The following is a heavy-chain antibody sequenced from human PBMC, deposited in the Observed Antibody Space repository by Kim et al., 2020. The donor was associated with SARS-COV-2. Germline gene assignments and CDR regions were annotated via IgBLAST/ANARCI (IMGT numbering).Heavy chain of an antibody. CDR3: ARHNGVSVGATSGFDY. Sequence: SFQGQVTISADKSISTAYLQWSSLKASDTAMYYCARHNGVSVGATSGFDYWGQGTLVTVSS. V-gene: IGHV5-51*01. D-gene: IGHD1-26*01. J-gene: IGHJ4*02.